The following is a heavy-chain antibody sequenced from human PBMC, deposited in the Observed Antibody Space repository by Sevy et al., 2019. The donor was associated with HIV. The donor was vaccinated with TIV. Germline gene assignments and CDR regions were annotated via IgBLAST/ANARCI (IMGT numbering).Heavy chain of an antibody. J-gene: IGHJ4*02. V-gene: IGHV3-23*01. CDR2: LSFGCGEI. CDR1: GFTFSIYT. Sequence: GGSLRLSCAASGFTFSIYTMSWVRQAPGKGLEWVSTLSFGCGEINYADTVKGRFTISRDNSKGSVYLQMNNLRPEDTAVYYCAREGCTKPHDYWGQGTLVTVSS. CDR3: AREGCTKPHDY. D-gene: IGHD2-8*01.